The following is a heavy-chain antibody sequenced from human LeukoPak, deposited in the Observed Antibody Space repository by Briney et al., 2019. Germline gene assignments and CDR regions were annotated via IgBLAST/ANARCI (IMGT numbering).Heavy chain of an antibody. D-gene: IGHD3-22*01. Sequence: ASVNVSCKASGGTFSSYAISWVRQAPGQGLEWVGRIIPILGIANYAQKFQGRATITADKSTSTAYMKLSSLRSEDTAVYYCARDPMYDYDSSGYYWFDPWGQGTLVTVSS. J-gene: IGHJ5*02. CDR3: ARDPMYDYDSSGYYWFDP. CDR2: IIPILGIA. CDR1: GGTFSSYA. V-gene: IGHV1-69*04.